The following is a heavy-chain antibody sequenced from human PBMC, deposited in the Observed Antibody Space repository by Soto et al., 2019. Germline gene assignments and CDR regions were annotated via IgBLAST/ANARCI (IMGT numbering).Heavy chain of an antibody. V-gene: IGHV1-69*01. CDR2: IIPKIGTA. D-gene: IGHD3-16*01. CDR3: VRGGGQLWNLIDN. J-gene: IGHJ4*01. Sequence: QVHLEQSGAEVKRPGSSVQVSCKTSGGPFSSYAISWVRQAPGQGLEGVGGIIPKIGTATYAQKFQDRVRSTANLSTNSGYMHMTNLKSDDTAVFYCVRGGGQLWNLIDNGGQGTLVTVSS. CDR1: GGPFSSYA.